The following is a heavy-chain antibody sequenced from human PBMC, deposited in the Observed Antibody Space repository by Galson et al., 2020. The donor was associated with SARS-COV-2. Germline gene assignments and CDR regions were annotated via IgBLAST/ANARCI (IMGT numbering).Heavy chain of an antibody. Sequence: QASETLSLTCVASGFTFRTHGMHWVRQAPGKGLEWVAVISHDGNKEDYGDSVKGRVTISRDDSTNTLFLHMYNLRKEDTAVYYCAASLGSEGAYNLWGQGTEVNVSS. CDR3: AASLGSEGAYNL. CDR2: ISHDGNKE. J-gene: IGHJ3*01. CDR1: GFTFRTHG. D-gene: IGHD2-21*01. V-gene: IGHV3-30*03.